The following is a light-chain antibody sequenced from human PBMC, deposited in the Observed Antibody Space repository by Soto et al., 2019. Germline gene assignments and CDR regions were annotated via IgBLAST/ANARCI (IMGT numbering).Light chain of an antibody. Sequence: DIQMTHSPSSLSASVGERVIITCRASETITRYLNWYQSKPGKAPRLLISAASSLQTGVPSRFSGNYSGKDLTLTISTLQPEDFATYYSKQSYSNQLTFGGGAKVDIX. J-gene: IGKJ4*01. CDR2: AAS. CDR1: ETITRY. V-gene: IGKV1-39*01. CDR3: KQSYSNQLT.